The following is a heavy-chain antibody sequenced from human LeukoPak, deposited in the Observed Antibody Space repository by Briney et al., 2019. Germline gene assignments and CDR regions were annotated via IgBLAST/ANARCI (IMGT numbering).Heavy chain of an antibody. CDR3: ARGVEPLAANALAY. CDR2: LYSVGTT. CDR1: GFTVITND. Sequence: PGGSLRLSCAASGFTVITNDMTWVRQAPGKGLEWVSVLYSVGTTKYADSVQGRLPISRDKSKNPLFLELNSLSPDDTAANYFARGVEPLAANALAYWGQGTLVTVSS. D-gene: IGHD1-14*01. V-gene: IGHV3-53*01. J-gene: IGHJ4*02.